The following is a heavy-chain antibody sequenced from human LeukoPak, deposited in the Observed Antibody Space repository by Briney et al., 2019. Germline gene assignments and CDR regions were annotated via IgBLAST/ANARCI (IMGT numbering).Heavy chain of an antibody. CDR2: TNHSGST. Sequence: SETLSLTCAVYGGSFSGYYLSWIRQPPGKGLEWIGETNHSGSTNYNPSLKSRVTISVDTSKNQFSLKLSSVTAADTAVYYCARGNWGLFDYWGQGTRVTVSS. CDR1: GGSFSGYY. D-gene: IGHD7-27*01. J-gene: IGHJ4*02. V-gene: IGHV4-34*01. CDR3: ARGNWGLFDY.